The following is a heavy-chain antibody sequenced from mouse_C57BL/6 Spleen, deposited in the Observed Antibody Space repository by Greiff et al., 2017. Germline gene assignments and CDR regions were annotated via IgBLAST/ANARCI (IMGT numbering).Heavy chain of an antibody. J-gene: IGHJ4*01. Sequence: QVQLQQSGPELVKPGASVKISCKASGYAFSSSWMNWVKQRPGKGLEWIGRIYPGDGDTNYNGKFKGKATLTADKSSSTAYMQLSSLTSEDSAVYFCAREDSSGYVDYAMDYWGQGTSVTVSS. D-gene: IGHD3-2*02. CDR2: IYPGDGDT. CDR1: GYAFSSSW. CDR3: AREDSSGYVDYAMDY. V-gene: IGHV1-82*01.